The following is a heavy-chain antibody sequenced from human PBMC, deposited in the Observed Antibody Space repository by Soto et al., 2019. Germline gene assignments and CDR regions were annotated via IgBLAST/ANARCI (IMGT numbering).Heavy chain of an antibody. V-gene: IGHV3-48*03. D-gene: IGHD6-19*01. Sequence: GGSLRLSCAASGFTLSIHEMNWVRQAPGKGLEWVSYISSIVVATYYADSVKGRFTISRDNAKNSLYLQMNSLRAEDTAVYYCVREGRVGGIDYWGQGTPVTVSS. CDR2: ISSIVVAT. CDR1: GFTLSIHE. J-gene: IGHJ4*02. CDR3: VREGRVGGIDY.